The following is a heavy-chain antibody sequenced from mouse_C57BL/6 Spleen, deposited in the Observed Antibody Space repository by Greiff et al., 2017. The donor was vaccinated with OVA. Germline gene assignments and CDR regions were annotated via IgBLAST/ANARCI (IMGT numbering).Heavy chain of an antibody. CDR1: GYSFTDYN. D-gene: IGHD3-1*01. J-gene: IGHJ4*01. CDR3: ARWGTRAYYYAMDY. CDR2: INPNYGTT. V-gene: IGHV1-39*01. Sequence: EVQLVESGPELVKPGASVKISCKASGYSFTDYNMNWVKQSNGKSLEWIGVINPNYGTTSYNQKFKGKATLTVDQSSSTAYMQLNSLTSEDSAVYYCARWGTRAYYYAMDYWGQGTSVTVSS.